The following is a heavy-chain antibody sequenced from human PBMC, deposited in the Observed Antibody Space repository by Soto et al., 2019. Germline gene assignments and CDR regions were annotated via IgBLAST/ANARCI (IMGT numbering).Heavy chain of an antibody. D-gene: IGHD1-26*01. CDR3: GKYSGSYPVYNGMNL. V-gene: IGHV3-23*01. J-gene: IGHJ6*02. Sequence: EVQLLESGGGLVQPGGSLRLSCAASGFPFSTSAMNWVRQAPGKGLEWVSIISGTSDVVHYAESVKGRLTSSRDNSKNTLYLQMNSLRAEDTAVYYCGKYSGSYPVYNGMNLWGQGTTVTVSS. CDR2: ISGTSDVV. CDR1: GFPFSTSA.